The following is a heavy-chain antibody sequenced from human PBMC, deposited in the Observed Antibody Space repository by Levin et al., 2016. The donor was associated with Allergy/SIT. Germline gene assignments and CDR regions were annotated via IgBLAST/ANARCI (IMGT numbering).Heavy chain of an antibody. V-gene: IGHV1-2*04. J-gene: IGHJ4*02. Sequence: WVRQAPGQGLEWMGWINPNSGGTNYAQKFQGWVTMTRDTSISTAYMELSRLRSDDTAVYYCARVRLCYFDYWGQGTLVTVSS. D-gene: IGHD2-2*01. CDR2: INPNSGGT. CDR3: ARVRLCYFDY.